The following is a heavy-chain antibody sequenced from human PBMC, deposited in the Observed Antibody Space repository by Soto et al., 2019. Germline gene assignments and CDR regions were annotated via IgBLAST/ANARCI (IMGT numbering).Heavy chain of an antibody. CDR2: ISSDGSNK. V-gene: IGHV3-30*03. D-gene: IGHD6-19*01. J-gene: IGHJ4*02. Sequence: PGGSLRLSCAASGFTFSSYGLHWVRQAPGKGLEWVAVISSDGSNKYYADSVKGRFTISRDNSKNTLYLQMNSLRDEDTSVYYCARAGLAPFDYWGQGTLVTVSS. CDR3: ARAGLAPFDY. CDR1: GFTFSSYG.